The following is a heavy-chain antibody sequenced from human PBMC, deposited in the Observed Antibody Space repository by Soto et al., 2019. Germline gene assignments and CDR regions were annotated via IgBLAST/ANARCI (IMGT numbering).Heavy chain of an antibody. J-gene: IGHJ5*02. CDR1: GYTFTSYD. CDR3: ARGIVVVAGRNWFDP. D-gene: IGHD2-15*01. CDR2: MNPNSGNT. Sequence: ASVKFSCKASGYTFTSYDISWVRQATGQGLEWMGWMNPNSGNTGYAQKFQGRVTMTRNTSISTAYMELSSLRSEDTAVYYCARGIVVVAGRNWFDPWGQGTLVTVSS. V-gene: IGHV1-8*01.